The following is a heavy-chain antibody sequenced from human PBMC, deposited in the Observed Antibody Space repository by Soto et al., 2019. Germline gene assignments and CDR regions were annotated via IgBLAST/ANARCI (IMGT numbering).Heavy chain of an antibody. CDR2: IDHSGST. J-gene: IGHJ4*02. CDR1: GGSISSGGYS. CDR3: ASGLVATLHY. D-gene: IGHD5-12*01. V-gene: IGHV4-30-2*01. Sequence: QLQLQESGSGLVKPSQTLSLTCAVSGGSISSGGYSWSWIRQPPGKGLEWNGYIDHSGSTYYNPSLKSRVTISGDRSKNQLSLKLSSVTAADTAVYYCASGLVATLHYWGQGTLVTVSS.